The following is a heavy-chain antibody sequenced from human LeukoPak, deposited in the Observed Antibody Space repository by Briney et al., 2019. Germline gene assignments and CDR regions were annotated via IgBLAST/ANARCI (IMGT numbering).Heavy chain of an antibody. CDR1: EFTVSSNY. Sequence: GGSLRLSCAASEFTVSSNYMNWVRQAPGKGLEWVSVIYSGGSTYYADSVKGRFTIPRHNSKNTLYLQMDSLRDEDTAVYYCARGDFWSGYYTGLYWGQGTLVTVSS. CDR3: ARGDFWSGYYTGLY. CDR2: IYSGGST. J-gene: IGHJ4*02. V-gene: IGHV3-53*04. D-gene: IGHD3-3*01.